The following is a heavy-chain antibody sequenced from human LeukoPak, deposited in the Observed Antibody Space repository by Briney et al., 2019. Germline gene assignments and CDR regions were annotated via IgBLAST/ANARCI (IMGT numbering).Heavy chain of an antibody. J-gene: IGHJ4*02. V-gene: IGHV5-51*01. D-gene: IGHD3-10*01. CDR2: IYPGDSDT. CDR1: GYSFTSYW. CDR3: ARHRIYFGSGTEGYDY. Sequence: GESLKISCKGSGYSFTSYWIGWVRQMPGKGLEWMGIIYPGDSDTRYSPSFQGQVTISADKSINTAYLQWSSLKASDTAMYYCARHRIYFGSGTEGYDYWGQGTLVTVSS.